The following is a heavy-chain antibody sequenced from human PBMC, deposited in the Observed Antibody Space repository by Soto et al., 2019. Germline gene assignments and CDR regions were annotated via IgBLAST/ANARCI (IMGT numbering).Heavy chain of an antibody. CDR2: IDPSDSYT. V-gene: IGHV5-10-1*01. J-gene: IGHJ6*03. CDR1: GYRFNNYW. Sequence: PGESLKISCKGSGYRFNNYWITWVSQMPGKGLEWLARIDPSDSYTNYSPSFEGRVTVSVDKSTSTAYLQWSSLQASDTATYYCATLAPMRQYYFDIDVWGQGTPVTVSS. CDR3: ATLAPMRQYYFDIDV.